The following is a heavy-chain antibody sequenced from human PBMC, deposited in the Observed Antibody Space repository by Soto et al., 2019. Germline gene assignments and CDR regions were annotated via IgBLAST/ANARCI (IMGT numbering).Heavy chain of an antibody. J-gene: IGHJ4*01. CDR2: ISSSSSYT. CDR1: GFTCSDYY. Sequence: QVQLVESGGGLVKPGGSLRLSCAASGFTCSDYYMSWIRQAPGKGLEWVSYISSSSSYTNYADSVKGRFTISRDNAKNSLYLQMNSLRAEDTAVYYCARTRGHAYGDSALDYWGHVTLVTVSS. V-gene: IGHV3-11*05. CDR3: ARTRGHAYGDSALDY. D-gene: IGHD4-17*01.